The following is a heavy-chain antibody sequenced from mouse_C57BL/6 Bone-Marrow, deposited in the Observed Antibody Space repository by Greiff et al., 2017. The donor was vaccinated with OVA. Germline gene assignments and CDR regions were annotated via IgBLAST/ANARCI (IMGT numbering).Heavy chain of an antibody. D-gene: IGHD2-13*01. V-gene: IGHV2-2*01. CDR2: IWSGGST. CDR3: ARKTDGDEPPGAMGY. Sequence: QVQLKESGPGLVQPSQCLSISCTASGFSFTSYGVHWVRQSPGQGLEWMGVIWSGGSTDYYAAFISSLAISKDNSNSQVLFKMNSLQADDTAIYYCARKTDGDEPPGAMGYWGQGTSVTVAS. CDR1: GFSFTSYG. J-gene: IGHJ4*01.